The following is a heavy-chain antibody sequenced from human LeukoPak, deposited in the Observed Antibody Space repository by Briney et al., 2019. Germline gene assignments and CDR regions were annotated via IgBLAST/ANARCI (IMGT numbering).Heavy chain of an antibody. Sequence: SETLSLTCIVSGGSISSYYWSWIRQPPGKGLEWIGYIYYSGSTNYNPSLKSRVTISVDTSKNQFSLRLSSVTAADTAVYYCARQRAGPLHYFDYWGQGTLVTVSS. D-gene: IGHD1-26*01. V-gene: IGHV4-59*08. CDR2: IYYSGST. CDR3: ARQRAGPLHYFDY. J-gene: IGHJ4*02. CDR1: GGSISSYY.